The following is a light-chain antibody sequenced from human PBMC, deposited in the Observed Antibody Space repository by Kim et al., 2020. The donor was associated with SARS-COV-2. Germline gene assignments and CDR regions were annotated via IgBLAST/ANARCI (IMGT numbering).Light chain of an antibody. J-gene: IGKJ1*01. CDR1: QSVSND. CDR3: QQYDDWPPWT. V-gene: IGKV3-15*01. Sequence: SLGEKATPSCRASQSVSNDLAWYQQKPGQAPRLLIYGASTRATGIPARFSGSESGTEFTLTISSLQSEDSAVYYCQQYDDWPPWTFGQGTKVDIK. CDR2: GAS.